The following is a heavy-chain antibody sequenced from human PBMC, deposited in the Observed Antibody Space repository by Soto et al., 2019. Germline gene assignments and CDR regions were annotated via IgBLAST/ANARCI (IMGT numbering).Heavy chain of an antibody. CDR3: ARDRYNWNYVYYYYGMDV. V-gene: IGHV3-7*03. J-gene: IGHJ6*02. CDR1: GFTFSSYW. CDR2: IKQDGSEK. Sequence: LRLSCAASGFTFSSYWMSWVRQAPGKGLEWVANIKQDGSEKYYVDSVKGRFTISRDNAKNSLYLQMNSLRAEDTAVYYCARDRYNWNYVYYYYGMDVWGQGTTVTVSS. D-gene: IGHD1-7*01.